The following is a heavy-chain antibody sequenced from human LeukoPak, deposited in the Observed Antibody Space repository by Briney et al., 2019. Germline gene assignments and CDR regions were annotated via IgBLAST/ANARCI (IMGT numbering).Heavy chain of an antibody. CDR3: ARDLGNMTAGGAFDI. J-gene: IGHJ3*02. CDR2: IYYSGST. Sequence: SETLSLTCTVSGGSISSHYWSWIRQPPGKGLEWIGYIYYSGSTNYNPSLNSRVTISVDTTKNQFSLKLSSVTAASTAVYYCARDLGNMTAGGAFDIWGQGTMVTVSS. D-gene: IGHD2-21*02. V-gene: IGHV4-59*11. CDR1: GGSISSHY.